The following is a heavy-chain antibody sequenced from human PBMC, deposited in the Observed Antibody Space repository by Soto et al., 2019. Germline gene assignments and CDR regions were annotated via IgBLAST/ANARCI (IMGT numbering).Heavy chain of an antibody. J-gene: IGHJ5*02. Sequence: EVQLVESGGGLVQPGGSLRLSCAASGFTFSSYWMSWVRQAPGKGLEWVANIKQDGSEKYYVDSVKGRFTISRDNAKNSLYLKMTSLRAEDTAVYYCARSIAARLNWFDPWGQGTLVTVSS. CDR3: ARSIAARLNWFDP. CDR2: IKQDGSEK. D-gene: IGHD6-6*01. V-gene: IGHV3-7*01. CDR1: GFTFSSYW.